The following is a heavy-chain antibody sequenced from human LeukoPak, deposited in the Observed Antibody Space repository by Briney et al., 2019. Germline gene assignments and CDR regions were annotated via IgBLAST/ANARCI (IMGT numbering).Heavy chain of an antibody. Sequence: ASVKVSCKASGYTFTSYYMHWVRQAPGQGLEWMGIINPSGGSTSYAQKFQGRVTMTRDTSTSTVYMGLSSLRSEDTAVYYCARDSSITFGGVIVLRYYFDYWGQGTLVTVSS. J-gene: IGHJ4*02. V-gene: IGHV1-46*01. CDR1: GYTFTSYY. CDR2: INPSGGST. D-gene: IGHD3-16*02. CDR3: ARDSSITFGGVIVLRYYFDY.